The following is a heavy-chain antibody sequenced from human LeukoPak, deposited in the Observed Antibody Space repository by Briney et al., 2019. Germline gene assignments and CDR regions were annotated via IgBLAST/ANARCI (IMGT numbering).Heavy chain of an antibody. J-gene: IGHJ6*02. CDR1: GGSISSGGYY. Sequence: ASETLSLICTVSGGSISSGGYYWSWIRQHPGKGLEWIGYIYYSGSTYYNPSLKSRVTISVDTSKNQFSLKLSSVTAADTAVYYCARECLYYYYGMDVWGQGTTVTVSS. CDR3: ARECLYYYYGMDV. D-gene: IGHD5/OR15-5a*01. CDR2: IYYSGST. V-gene: IGHV4-31*03.